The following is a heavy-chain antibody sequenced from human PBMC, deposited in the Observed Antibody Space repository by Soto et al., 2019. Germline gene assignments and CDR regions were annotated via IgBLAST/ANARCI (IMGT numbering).Heavy chain of an antibody. CDR1: GFTYSPFY. CDR3: SRENWFQDY. J-gene: IGHJ4*02. Sequence: RGSLILPYAAPGFTYSPFYMTWVRQAPGKGLEWVASIKNDGSEQYYVDSVKGRFTISRDNAKNSLYLQMNSLRAGDTALYYCSRENWFQDYWGQGTRVTVSS. V-gene: IGHV3-7*03. D-gene: IGHD3-10*01. CDR2: IKNDGSEQ.